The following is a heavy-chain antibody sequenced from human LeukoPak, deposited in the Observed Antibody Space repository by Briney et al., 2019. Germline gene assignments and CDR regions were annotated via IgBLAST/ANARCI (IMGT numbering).Heavy chain of an antibody. CDR2: MNPNNGNT. D-gene: IGHD3-3*01. CDR1: GYTFTSYD. J-gene: IGHJ5*02. CDR3: ARGLPHRVDFWSGYSGTGDWFDP. Sequence: ASVKVSCKASGYTFTSYDINWVRQATGQGLEWMGWMNPNNGNTRYAQKFQGRVTITRNTSISTAYMELSSLRSEDTAVYYCARGLPHRVDFWSGYSGTGDWFDPWGQGTLVTVSS. V-gene: IGHV1-8*03.